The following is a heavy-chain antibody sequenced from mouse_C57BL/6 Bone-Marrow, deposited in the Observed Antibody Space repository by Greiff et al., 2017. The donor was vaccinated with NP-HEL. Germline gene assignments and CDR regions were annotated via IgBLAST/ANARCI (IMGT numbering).Heavy chain of an antibody. V-gene: IGHV1-53*01. D-gene: IGHD2-10*02. J-gene: IGHJ1*03. CDR3: ARDRMGGDWYFDV. Sequence: VQLQQPGTELVKPGASVKLSCKASGYTFTSYWMHWVKQRPGQGLEWIGNINPSNGGTNYNEKFKSKATLTVDKSSSTAYMQLSSLTSEDAAVYYCARDRMGGDWYFDVWGTGTTVTVSS. CDR1: GYTFTSYW. CDR2: INPSNGGT.